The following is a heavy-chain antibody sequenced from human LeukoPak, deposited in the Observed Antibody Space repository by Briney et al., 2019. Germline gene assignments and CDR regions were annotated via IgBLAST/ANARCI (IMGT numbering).Heavy chain of an antibody. CDR3: ATYKGSSGWYENVEANAFDI. J-gene: IGHJ3*02. CDR1: GFTFSSYW. V-gene: IGHV3-7*01. CDR2: IEQDGSEK. D-gene: IGHD6-19*01. Sequence: GGSLRLSCAASGFTFSSYWMSWVRQAPGKGLEWVANIEQDGSEKYYVDSVKGRFTISRDNAKNSLYLQMNSLRAEDTAVYYCATYKGSSGWYENVEANAFDIWGQGTMVTVSS.